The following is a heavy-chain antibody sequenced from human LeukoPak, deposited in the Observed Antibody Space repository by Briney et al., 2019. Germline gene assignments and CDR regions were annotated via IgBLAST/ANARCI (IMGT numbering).Heavy chain of an antibody. Sequence: PSETLSLTCAVSGCSISSGYYWGWIRQPPGKGLVGFGSIFHSGSTYYNQSPNSRVATTVDTSKNQCSLKLSSVTAADTAVYHCARTAVAGSYYYYMDVWGKGTTVTVSS. CDR1: GCSISSGYY. J-gene: IGHJ6*03. D-gene: IGHD6-19*01. CDR2: IFHSGST. CDR3: ARTAVAGSYYYYMDV. V-gene: IGHV4-38-2*01.